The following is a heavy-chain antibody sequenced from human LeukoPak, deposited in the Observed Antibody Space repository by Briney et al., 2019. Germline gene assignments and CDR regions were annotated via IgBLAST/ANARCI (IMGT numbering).Heavy chain of an antibody. D-gene: IGHD3-3*01. J-gene: IGHJ6*02. CDR3: AKDKYYDSTYGMDV. CDR1: GFTFDDYA. Sequence: GGSLRLSCAASGFTFDDYAMHWVRQAPGKGLEWVSGISWNSGSIGYADSVKGRFTISRDNAKNSLYLQMNSLRAADTALYYCAKDKYYDSTYGMDVWGQGPTVTVS. CDR2: ISWNSGSI. V-gene: IGHV3-9*01.